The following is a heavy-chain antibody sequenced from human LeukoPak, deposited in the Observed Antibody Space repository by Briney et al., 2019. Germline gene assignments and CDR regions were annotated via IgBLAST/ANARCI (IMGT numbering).Heavy chain of an antibody. CDR3: ARTSYCSSTSCPRGYAFDI. V-gene: IGHV4-39*01. J-gene: IGHJ3*02. Sequence: PLENLSLTCTVSGGFISNSNYYWGWIRQTPGKGLDWIGSIYYSGRTYYNPSLNGRVTISMDTSKNQFSLRLSSVTAADTAVYYCARTSYCSSTSCPRGYAFDIWGQGTMVTVSS. CDR2: IYYSGRT. CDR1: GGFISNSNYY. D-gene: IGHD2-2*01.